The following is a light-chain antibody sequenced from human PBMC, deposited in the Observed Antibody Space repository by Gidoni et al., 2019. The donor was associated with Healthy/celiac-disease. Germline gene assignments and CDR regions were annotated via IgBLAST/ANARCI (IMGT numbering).Light chain of an antibody. Sequence: EIVMTQSPATLSVSPGERATLSCRASQSVSRHLAWYQQKPGQAPRLLIYGASTRATGIPARFSGSGSGTEFTLTISSLQSEDFAVYYCQQYNNWLTFGPGTKVDIK. CDR2: GAS. J-gene: IGKJ3*01. CDR1: QSVSRH. CDR3: QQYNNWLT. V-gene: IGKV3-15*01.